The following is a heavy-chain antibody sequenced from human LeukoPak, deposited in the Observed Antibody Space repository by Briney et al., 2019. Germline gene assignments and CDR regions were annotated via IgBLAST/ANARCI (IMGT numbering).Heavy chain of an antibody. D-gene: IGHD1/OR15-1a*01. CDR1: GYTFTSYY. CDR3: ARGADQLEQRSAEYYFDY. V-gene: IGHV1-46*01. Sequence: ASVKVSYKASGYTFTSYYMHWVRQAPGQGLEWMGIINPSGGSTSYAQKFQGRVTMTRDMSTSTVYMELSSLRSEDTAVYYCARGADQLEQRSAEYYFDYWGQGTLVSLSS. J-gene: IGHJ4*02. CDR2: INPSGGST.